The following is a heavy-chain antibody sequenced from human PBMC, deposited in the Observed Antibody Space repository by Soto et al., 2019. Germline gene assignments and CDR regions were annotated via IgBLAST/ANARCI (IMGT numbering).Heavy chain of an antibody. CDR1: GYTLTELS. D-gene: IGHD6-13*01. J-gene: IGHJ5*02. Sequence: ASVKVSCKVSGYTLTELSMHWVRQAPGKGLERMGGFDPEDGETIYAQKFQGRVTMTEDTSTDTAYMELSSLRSEDTAVYYCATPLAAAGILQAFDPWGQGTLVTVSS. V-gene: IGHV1-24*01. CDR2: FDPEDGET. CDR3: ATPLAAAGILQAFDP.